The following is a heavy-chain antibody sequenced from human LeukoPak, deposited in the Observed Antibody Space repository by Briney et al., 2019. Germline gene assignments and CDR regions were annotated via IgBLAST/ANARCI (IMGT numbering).Heavy chain of an antibody. Sequence: GGSLRLSCEASGFTFSSYSMNWVRQAPGKGLEWISYISTSTTTIYYANSVKGRFTISRDNSKNTLYLQLSSLRAEDTAVYYCATVFYYGSGSYFPLGFWGQGTLVTVSS. CDR1: GFTFSSYS. V-gene: IGHV3-48*01. CDR2: ISTSTTTI. D-gene: IGHD3-10*01. CDR3: ATVFYYGSGSYFPLGF. J-gene: IGHJ4*02.